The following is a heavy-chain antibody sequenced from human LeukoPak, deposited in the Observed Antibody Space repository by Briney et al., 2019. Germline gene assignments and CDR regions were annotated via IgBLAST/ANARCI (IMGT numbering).Heavy chain of an antibody. CDR2: ISGGGGST. CDR1: GFTFSSYA. CDR3: AISSGNEPERV. J-gene: IGHJ4*02. Sequence: GGSLRLSCAASGFTFSSYAMSWVRQAPGKGLEWVSAISGGGGSTYYADSVKGRFTISRDNSKNTLYLQMNSLRAEDTAVYYCAISSGNEPERVWGQGTLVTVSS. V-gene: IGHV3-23*01. D-gene: IGHD1-26*01.